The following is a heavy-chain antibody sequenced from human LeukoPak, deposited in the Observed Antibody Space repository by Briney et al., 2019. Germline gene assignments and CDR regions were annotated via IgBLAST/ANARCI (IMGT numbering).Heavy chain of an antibody. Sequence: PSETLSLTCAVYGGSFSGYYWSWIRQPPGKGLEWIGEINHSGSTNYNPSLKSRVTISVDTSKNQFSLKLSSVTAADTAVYYCARGRDDILTGHNAGIDYWGQGTLVTVSS. CDR2: INHSGST. V-gene: IGHV4-34*01. CDR1: GGSFSGYY. CDR3: ARGRDDILTGHNAGIDY. J-gene: IGHJ4*02. D-gene: IGHD3-9*01.